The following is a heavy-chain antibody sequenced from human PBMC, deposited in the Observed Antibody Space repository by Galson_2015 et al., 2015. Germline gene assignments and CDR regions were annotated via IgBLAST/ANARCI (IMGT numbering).Heavy chain of an antibody. Sequence: SLRLSCAASGFTFEDYSLHWVRQAPGRGLEWVSLIDKKGEKVFYGDSVKGRFAISRDNRRRSLYLQMNSLRADDSALYYCAKEKLGTFWVSFDIWGQGTMVTVSS. CDR1: GFTFEDYS. J-gene: IGHJ3*02. D-gene: IGHD3-16*01. CDR2: IDKKGEKV. CDR3: AKEKLGTFWVSFDI. V-gene: IGHV3-43*01.